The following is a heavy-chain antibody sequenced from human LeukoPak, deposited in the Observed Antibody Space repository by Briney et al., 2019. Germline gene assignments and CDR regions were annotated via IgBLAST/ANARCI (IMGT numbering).Heavy chain of an antibody. V-gene: IGHV3-23*01. CDR3: AKSMGATLFDY. J-gene: IGHJ4*02. CDR1: GFTFSSYA. CDR2: ISGSGGRT. Sequence: GGSLRLSCAASGFTFSSYAMSWVRQAPGKGPEWVSGISGSGGRTYYADSVKGRFTISRDNSKNTLYLQMNSLRAADTAVYYCAKSMGATLFDYWGQGTLVTVSS. D-gene: IGHD1-26*01.